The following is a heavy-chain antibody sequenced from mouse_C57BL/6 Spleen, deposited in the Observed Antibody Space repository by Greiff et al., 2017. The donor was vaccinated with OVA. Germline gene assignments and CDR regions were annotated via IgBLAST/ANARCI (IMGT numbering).Heavy chain of an antibody. CDR2: IDPSDSYT. J-gene: IGHJ2*01. V-gene: IGHV1-69*01. Sequence: VQLQQPGAELVMPGASVKLSCKASGYTFTSYWMHWVKQRPGQGLEWIGEIDPSDSYTNYNQKFKGKSTLTVDKSSSTAYMQLSSLTSEDSAVYYCAAIYYYGRGYYFDYWGQGTTLTVSS. D-gene: IGHD1-1*01. CDR1: GYTFTSYW. CDR3: AAIYYYGRGYYFDY.